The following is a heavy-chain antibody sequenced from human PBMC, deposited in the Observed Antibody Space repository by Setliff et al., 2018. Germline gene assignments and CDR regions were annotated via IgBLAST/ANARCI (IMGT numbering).Heavy chain of an antibody. J-gene: IGHJ6*03. V-gene: IGHV3-21*01. Sequence: GGSLRLSCAASGFTFSSYMMNWVRQAPGKGLEWVSSISSSSIYIYYADSVKGRFTISRDNAKNSLYLQMNSLRAEDTAVYYCARTYCSDTSCYDYYYYMDVWGKGTTVTVSS. CDR1: GFTFSSYM. D-gene: IGHD2-2*01. CDR2: ISSSSIYI. CDR3: ARTYCSDTSCYDYYYYMDV.